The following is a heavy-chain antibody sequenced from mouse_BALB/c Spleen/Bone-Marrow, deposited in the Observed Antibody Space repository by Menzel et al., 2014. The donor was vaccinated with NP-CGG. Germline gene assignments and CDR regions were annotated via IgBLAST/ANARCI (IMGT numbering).Heavy chain of an antibody. V-gene: IGHV7-3*02. CDR2: IRNKANGYTT. D-gene: IGHD2-4*01. CDR1: GFTFTDYF. J-gene: IGHJ2*01. CDR3: ARGYYDDY. Sequence: EVMLVESGGDLVQPGGSLRLSCATSGFTFTDYFMTWVRQPPGKALEWLGFIRNKANGYTTEYSASVKGRFTISRNNSQSILYLQMNTLRAEDSATYYCARGYYDDYWGQGTTLTVSS.